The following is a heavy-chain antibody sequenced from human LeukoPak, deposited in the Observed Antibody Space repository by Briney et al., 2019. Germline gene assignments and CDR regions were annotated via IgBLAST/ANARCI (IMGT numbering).Heavy chain of an antibody. V-gene: IGHV4-30-2*01. CDR1: GGPISSGGYS. Sequence: SQTLSLTCAVSGGPISSGGYSWSWIRQPPGKGLEWIGYIYHSGSTYYNPSLKSRVTISVDRSKNQFSLKLSSVTAADTAVYYCQRADYDFWSGYPTHGMDVWGQGTTVTVSS. J-gene: IGHJ6*02. CDR3: QRADYDFWSGYPTHGMDV. CDR2: IYHSGST. D-gene: IGHD3-3*01.